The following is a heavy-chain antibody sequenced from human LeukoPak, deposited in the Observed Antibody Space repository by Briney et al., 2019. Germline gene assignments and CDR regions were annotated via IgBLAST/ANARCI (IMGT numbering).Heavy chain of an antibody. CDR2: IYPGDSDT. J-gene: IGHJ5*02. V-gene: IGHV5-51*01. CDR3: ARVGPRSSTRLSWFDP. CDR1: GYSFTSYW. D-gene: IGHD2-2*01. Sequence: GESLKISCKGSGYSFTSYWIGWVRQMPGKGLEWMGIIYPGDSDTRYSPSFQGQVTISADKSISTAYLQWSSLKASDTAMYYCARVGPRSSTRLSWFDPWGQGTLVTVSS.